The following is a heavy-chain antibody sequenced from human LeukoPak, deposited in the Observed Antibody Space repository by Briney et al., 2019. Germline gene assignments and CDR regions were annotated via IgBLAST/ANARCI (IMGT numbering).Heavy chain of an antibody. CDR1: GGSISTYF. Sequence: SETLSLTCTVSGGSISTYFWSWIRQPPGKGLEWIGFFYNSGSTNHNPSLKSRVTVSVDTSKNQFSLQLASVTAADTAVYYCVCTSTWLAFDIWGQGSEVTVSA. CDR2: FYNSGST. J-gene: IGHJ3*02. CDR3: VCTSTWLAFDI. V-gene: IGHV4-59*08. D-gene: IGHD5-12*01.